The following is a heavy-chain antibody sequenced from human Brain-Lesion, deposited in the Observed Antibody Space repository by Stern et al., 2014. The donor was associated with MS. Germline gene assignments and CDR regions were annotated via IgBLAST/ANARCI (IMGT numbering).Heavy chain of an antibody. J-gene: IGHJ4*02. CDR2: IYYRGST. CDR3: AKLWLGELPESPFDY. CDR1: GGSISSSSYY. Sequence: QVQLVQSGPGLVKPSETLSLTCTVSGGSISSSSYYWGWIRQPPGKGLEWIGSIYYRGSTYYNPSLKSRVPISMAPSKTQVSPRLGSGTAADTAVYFCAKLWLGELPESPFDYWGQGTLVTVSS. V-gene: IGHV4-39*01. D-gene: IGHD3-10*01.